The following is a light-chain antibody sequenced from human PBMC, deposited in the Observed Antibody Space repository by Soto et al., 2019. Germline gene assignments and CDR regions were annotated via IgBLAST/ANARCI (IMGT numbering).Light chain of an antibody. CDR2: DAS. Sequence: DIQMTQSPSTLSASVGDRITITCRASQSVSRRLAWFQQKPGKAPKLLIYDASSLESGVPSRFSGRGSGTEFILTISSLQPDDFANYCCQHYGGMWTFGQGTKV. CDR1: QSVSRR. V-gene: IGKV1-5*01. J-gene: IGKJ1*01. CDR3: QHYGGMWT.